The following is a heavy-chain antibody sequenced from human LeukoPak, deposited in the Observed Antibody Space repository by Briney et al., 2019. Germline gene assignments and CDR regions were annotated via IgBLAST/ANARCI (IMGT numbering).Heavy chain of an antibody. CDR3: ASRTRAIAAAATNY. CDR1: GGSFSDSY. V-gene: IGHV4-34*01. J-gene: IGHJ4*02. CDR2: IDRRGST. D-gene: IGHD6-13*01. Sequence: SETLSLTCAVYGGSFSDSYWSWIRQPPGKGLKWIGEIDRRGSTNYNPSLKSRVTISLDTSKNQFSLRVNSVTAADTAEYYCASRTRAIAAAATNYWGQGTLVTVSS.